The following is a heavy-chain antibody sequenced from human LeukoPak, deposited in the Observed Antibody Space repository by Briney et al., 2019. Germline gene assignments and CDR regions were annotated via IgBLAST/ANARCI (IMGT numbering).Heavy chain of an antibody. D-gene: IGHD6-6*01. CDR2: ISTYNGNT. CDR3: AKDRWRDGSSSFDN. CDR1: GYTFSSYS. J-gene: IGHJ4*02. V-gene: IGHV1-18*01. Sequence: ASLKVCCKDSGYTFSSYSINWVGQAPGQRLEWVGWISTYNGNTNYAQKLQGRVTMTTDTSKSTAYMELRSLRSDDTAVYYCAKDRWRDGSSSFDNWGQGTLVTVSS.